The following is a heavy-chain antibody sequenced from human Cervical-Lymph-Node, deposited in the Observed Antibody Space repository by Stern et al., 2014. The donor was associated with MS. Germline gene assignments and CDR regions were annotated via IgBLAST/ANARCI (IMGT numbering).Heavy chain of an antibody. J-gene: IGHJ4*02. Sequence: EVQLVESGGGLVQPGGSLKLSCAASGFDFTVSGIHWVRQAPGKGLEWIGRIRSKANNYATAYAASMKGRFIISRDDSKNTAYLQANSLKTEDTAVYYCARDPDDDSSGYYYDYWGQGTLVTVSS. CDR1: GFDFTVSG. CDR2: IRSKANNYAT. CDR3: ARDPDDDSSGYYYDY. V-gene: IGHV3-73*02. D-gene: IGHD3-22*01.